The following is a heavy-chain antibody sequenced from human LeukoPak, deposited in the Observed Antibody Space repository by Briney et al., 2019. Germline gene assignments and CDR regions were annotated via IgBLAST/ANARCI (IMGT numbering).Heavy chain of an antibody. V-gene: IGHV3-11*01. CDR2: ISSSGSTI. CDR3: ARFPGVAVAATPDY. D-gene: IGHD6-19*01. J-gene: IGHJ4*02. CDR1: GFTFSDYY. Sequence: GGSLRLFCAASGFTFSDYYMSWIRQAPGKGLEWVSYISSSGSTIYYADSVKGRFTISRDNAKNSLYLQMNSLRAEDTAVYYCARFPGVAVAATPDYWGQGTLVTVSS.